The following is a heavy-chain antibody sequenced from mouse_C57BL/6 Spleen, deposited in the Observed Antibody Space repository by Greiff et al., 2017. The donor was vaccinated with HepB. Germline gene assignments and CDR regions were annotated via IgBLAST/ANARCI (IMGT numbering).Heavy chain of an antibody. Sequence: VQLQQSVAELVRPGASVKLSCTASGFTIKNTYMHWVKQRPEQSLEWIGRIDPANGNTNYTPKFQGKATITADTSSNTAYLQLSSLTSEDTAIYYCARSDGYFDYWGQGTTLTVSS. V-gene: IGHV14-3*01. D-gene: IGHD2-3*01. CDR3: ARSDGYFDY. CDR1: GFTIKNTY. CDR2: IDPANGNT. J-gene: IGHJ2*01.